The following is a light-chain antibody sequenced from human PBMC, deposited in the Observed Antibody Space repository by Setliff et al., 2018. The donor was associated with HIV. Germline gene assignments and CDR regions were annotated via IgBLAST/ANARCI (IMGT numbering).Light chain of an antibody. Sequence: QSVLTQPASVSESPGQSITISCTGTSSDVGGYNYVSWYQQHPGKAPKLMISDVSKRPSGVSSRFSGSKSGNTASLTISGLRTEDEADYYCSSYTSSSTYVFGTGTKVTVL. CDR1: SSDVGGYNY. J-gene: IGLJ1*01. V-gene: IGLV2-14*01. CDR3: SSYTSSSTYV. CDR2: DVS.